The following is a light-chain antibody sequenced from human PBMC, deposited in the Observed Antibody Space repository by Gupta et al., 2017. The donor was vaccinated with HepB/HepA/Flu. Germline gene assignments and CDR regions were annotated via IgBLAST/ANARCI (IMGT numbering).Light chain of an antibody. CDR3: QQSDTTPYI. CDR2: AAS. CDR1: QSINIY. Sequence: DIQMTQSPSSLSASIGDRITITCRASQSINIYLHWYQQTPGNAPKLLIYAASTLQTGVPSRFSGSASGTDFTLTISMLHPEDFATYYCQQSDTTPYIFGQGTKMAVK. J-gene: IGKJ2*01. V-gene: IGKV1-39*01.